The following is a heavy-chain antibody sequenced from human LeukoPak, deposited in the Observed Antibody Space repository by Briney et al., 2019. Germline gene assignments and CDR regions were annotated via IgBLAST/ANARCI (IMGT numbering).Heavy chain of an antibody. J-gene: IGHJ3*02. D-gene: IGHD6-13*01. Sequence: GASVKVSCKASGYTFTSYDINWVRQATGQGLEWMGWMIPNSGNIDYAQKFQGRVTITRNTSISTAYMELSSLRSEDTAVYYCARGRVEQQLLQGRSDAFDIWGQGTLVTVSS. CDR1: GYTFTSYD. CDR3: ARGRVEQQLLQGRSDAFDI. V-gene: IGHV1-8*03. CDR2: MIPNSGNI.